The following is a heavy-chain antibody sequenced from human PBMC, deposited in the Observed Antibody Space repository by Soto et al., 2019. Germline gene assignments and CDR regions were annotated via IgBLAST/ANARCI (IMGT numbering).Heavy chain of an antibody. CDR1: GFTFSSYG. J-gene: IGHJ6*03. CDR3: AKGSGSYYAHFAYYIDV. CDR2: ISYDGNNE. Sequence: HPGGSLRLSCAASGFTFSSYGMHWVRQAPGKGLEWVAVISYDGNNEYYTDSVKGRFTISRENSRNTVSLQMNSLRADDTAIYYCAKGSGSYYAHFAYYIDVWGKGTTVTVSS. V-gene: IGHV3-30*18. D-gene: IGHD3-10*01.